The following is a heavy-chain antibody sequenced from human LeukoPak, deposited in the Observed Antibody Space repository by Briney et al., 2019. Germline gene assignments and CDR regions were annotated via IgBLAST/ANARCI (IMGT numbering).Heavy chain of an antibody. Sequence: PSETLSHTCAVYGGSFSGYYWSWIRQPPGKGLEWIGEINHSGSTNYNPSLKSRVTISVDTSKNQFSLKLSSVTAADTAVYYCARGGGSSSYYYGMDVWGQGTTVTVSS. J-gene: IGHJ6*02. CDR1: GGSFSGYY. D-gene: IGHD2-2*01. CDR3: ARGGGSSSYYYGMDV. V-gene: IGHV4-34*01. CDR2: INHSGST.